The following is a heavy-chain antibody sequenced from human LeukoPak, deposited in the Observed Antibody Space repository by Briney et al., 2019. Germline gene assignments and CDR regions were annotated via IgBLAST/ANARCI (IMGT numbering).Heavy chain of an antibody. CDR1: GGSISSYY. CDR2: IYTSGST. V-gene: IGHV4-4*07. D-gene: IGHD2-2*01. Sequence: SETLSLTCTVSGGSISSYYWSWIRQPAGKGLEWIGRIYTSGSTNYNPPLKSRVTMSVDTSKNQFSLKLSSVTAADTAVYYCARDTPSWGYCSSTSCYSWFDPWGQGTLVTVSS. J-gene: IGHJ5*02. CDR3: ARDTPSWGYCSSTSCYSWFDP.